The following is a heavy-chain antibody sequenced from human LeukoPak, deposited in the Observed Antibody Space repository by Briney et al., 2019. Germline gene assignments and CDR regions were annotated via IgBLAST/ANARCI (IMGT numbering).Heavy chain of an antibody. CDR1: GCSFSSYL. Sequence: GGSLTLSCAASGCSFSSYLMIWVRQAPGKGLEWVANIKEYGSGNYYVDSVKVLFTIYRDTAKNSLYLQMNSLRAEDTAVYYCARGYYDYIWGSYRSTEVMDYFDYWGQGTLVTVSS. CDR2: IKEYGSGN. V-gene: IGHV3-7*04. D-gene: IGHD3-16*02. J-gene: IGHJ4*02. CDR3: ARGYYDYIWGSYRSTEVMDYFDY.